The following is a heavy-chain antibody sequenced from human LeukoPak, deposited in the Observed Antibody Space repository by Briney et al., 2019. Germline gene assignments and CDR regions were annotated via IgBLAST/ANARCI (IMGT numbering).Heavy chain of an antibody. V-gene: IGHV4-31*03. J-gene: IGHJ4*02. CDR2: IYYSGST. CDR1: GGSISSGGNY. D-gene: IGHD5-12*01. CDR3: ARVDPTDRYSGYYFDY. Sequence: SQTLSLTCTVSGGSISSGGNYWSWIRQYSGKGLEWIGYIYYSGSTYYNPSLKSRVTISVDTSKNQFSLKLSSVTAADTAVYYCARVDPTDRYSGYYFDYWGQGTLVTVSS.